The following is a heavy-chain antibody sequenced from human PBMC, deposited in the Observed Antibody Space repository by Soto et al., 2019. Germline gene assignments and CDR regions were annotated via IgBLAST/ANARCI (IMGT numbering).Heavy chain of an antibody. J-gene: IGHJ4*02. Sequence: QVQLVESGGGLVKPGGSLRLSCAASGFTFSDYYMNWIRQAPGKGLEWVSYISSSGSTIYYADSVKGRFTISRDNAKNSRYLQMNSLRAEDTAVYYCARGPYDYVWGSNPPHFDYWGQGTLVTVSS. V-gene: IGHV3-11*01. CDR3: ARGPYDYVWGSNPPHFDY. D-gene: IGHD3-16*02. CDR1: GFTFSDYY. CDR2: ISSSGSTI.